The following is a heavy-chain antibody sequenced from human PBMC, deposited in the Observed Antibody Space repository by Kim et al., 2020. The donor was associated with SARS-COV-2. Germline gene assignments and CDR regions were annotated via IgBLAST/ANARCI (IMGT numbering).Heavy chain of an antibody. Sequence: DSVKGRFTISRDNSKNTLYLQMNSLRVEDTAVYYCAREAAKVATVLTWFDPWGQGTLV. D-gene: IGHD5-12*01. CDR3: AREAAKVATVLTWFDP. V-gene: IGHV3-30*01. J-gene: IGHJ5*02.